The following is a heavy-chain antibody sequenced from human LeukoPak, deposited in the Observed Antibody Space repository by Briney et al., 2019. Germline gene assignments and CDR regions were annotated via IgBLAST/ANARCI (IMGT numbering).Heavy chain of an antibody. D-gene: IGHD5-24*01. CDR3: ARRLQSASQNMDV. V-gene: IGHV4-34*01. CDR1: AASFSDYY. J-gene: IGHJ6*03. Sequence: SDTLSRTCAVYAASFSDYYWSWIRQPPGKGLEWIGEINHSGLTNYNPSLKSRVSISVDTSKNQFSLKLSSVTAADTAVYYCARRLQSASQNMDVWGKGTTVTVSS. CDR2: INHSGLT.